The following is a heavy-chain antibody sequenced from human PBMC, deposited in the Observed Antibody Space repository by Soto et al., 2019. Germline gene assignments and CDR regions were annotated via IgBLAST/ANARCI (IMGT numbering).Heavy chain of an antibody. CDR2: IYYTGNT. CDR3: ARATYDRRTYYLDY. J-gene: IGHJ4*02. Sequence: QVQLQESGPGLVKPSQTLSLTCTVSGASISGGDYYWTWIRQPPGKGLEWIGSIYYTGNTYSKPSLKSRLNLSVEPSNNKFATRLTSVTALDTPIKYCARATYDRRTYYLDYWGQRTLVTVSS. V-gene: IGHV4-30-4*01. D-gene: IGHD5-12*01. CDR1: GASISGGDYY.